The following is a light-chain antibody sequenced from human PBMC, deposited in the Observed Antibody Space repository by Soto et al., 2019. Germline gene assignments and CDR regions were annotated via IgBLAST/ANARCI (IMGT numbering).Light chain of an antibody. CDR3: QQYHNWPIT. Sequence: EIVMTQSPATLSVSPGESATLSCRASQSVSSNLAWHQQKPGHAPRILMYDASTRATGISARFIGSGSGTEFTLTISSLQSEDFAVYYCQQYHNWPITFGQGTRLEI. J-gene: IGKJ5*01. CDR2: DAS. CDR1: QSVSSN. V-gene: IGKV3-15*01.